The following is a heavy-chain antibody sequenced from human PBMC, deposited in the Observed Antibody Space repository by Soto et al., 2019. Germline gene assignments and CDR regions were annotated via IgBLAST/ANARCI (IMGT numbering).Heavy chain of an antibody. CDR1: GYTFTSYA. CDR3: AKDLQGSSGIDY. D-gene: IGHD6-6*01. J-gene: IGHJ4*02. CDR2: INAGNGNT. Sequence: ASVKVSCKASGYTFTSYAMHWVRQAPGQRLEWMGWINAGNGNTKYSQKFQGRVTITRDTSASTAYMELSSLRSEDTAVYYCAKDLQGSSGIDYWGRGTLVTVSS. V-gene: IGHV1-3*01.